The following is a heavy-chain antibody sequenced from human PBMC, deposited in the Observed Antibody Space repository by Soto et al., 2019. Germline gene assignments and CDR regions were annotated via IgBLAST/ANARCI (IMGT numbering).Heavy chain of an antibody. CDR2: ISWNEDK. D-gene: IGHD3-22*01. V-gene: IGHV2-5*01. CDR1: VFSLSTSGVG. J-gene: IGHJ4*02. Sequence: QITLKETGPTLVKPTQTLTLTCTFSVFSLSTSGVGVGWFRQPPGKALELLALISWNEDKRYTPSLKISLTITKGTSTNHVVLTLTHMDAVDTTNYSCAHIGPGPYYYYSSGNFDYWGQGTLVTVSS. CDR3: AHIGPGPYYYYSSGNFDY.